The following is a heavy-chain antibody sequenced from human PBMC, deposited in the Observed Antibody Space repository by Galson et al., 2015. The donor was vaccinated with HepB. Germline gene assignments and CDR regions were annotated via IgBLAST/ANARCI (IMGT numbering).Heavy chain of an antibody. V-gene: IGHV3-48*04. J-gene: IGHJ6*02. Sequence: SLRLSCAASGFTFSSYSMNWVRQAPGKGLEWVSYISSSSGTIYYADSVKGRFTISRDNAENSLYLQMNSLRAEDTAVYYCARQRLVPGYYGMDVWGQGTTVTVSS. CDR3: ARQRLVPGYYGMDV. D-gene: IGHD6-13*01. CDR1: GFTFSSYS. CDR2: ISSSSGTI.